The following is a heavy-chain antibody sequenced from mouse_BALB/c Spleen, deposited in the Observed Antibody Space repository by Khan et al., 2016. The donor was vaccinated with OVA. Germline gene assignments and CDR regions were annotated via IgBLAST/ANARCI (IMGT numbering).Heavy chain of an antibody. D-gene: IGHD2-4*01. CDR2: ISYSGNT. V-gene: IGHV3-2*02. Sequence: EVQLQESGPGLVKPSQSLSLTCTVTGYSITSEYTWNWIRQFPGNKLEWMGFISYSGNTRYNPSLKSRISITRDTSKNQFFLQLNSGTSEDTATYYCARKDYYDYDPFPYWGQGTLVTVSA. J-gene: IGHJ3*01. CDR1: GYSITSEYT. CDR3: ARKDYYDYDPFPY.